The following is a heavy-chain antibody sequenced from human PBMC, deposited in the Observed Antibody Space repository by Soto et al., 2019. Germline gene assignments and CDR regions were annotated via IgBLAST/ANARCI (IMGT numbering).Heavy chain of an antibody. CDR2: INPNSGGT. D-gene: IGHD5-18*01. Sequence: GASVKVSCKASGYTFTGYYMHWVRQAPGQGLEWMGWINPNSGGTNYAQKFQGRVTMTRDTSISTAYMELSRLRSDDTAVYYCARGGPNLVDTAMGDWYFDPWGRGTLVTVSS. J-gene: IGHJ2*01. CDR1: GYTFTGYY. CDR3: ARGGPNLVDTAMGDWYFDP. V-gene: IGHV1-2*02.